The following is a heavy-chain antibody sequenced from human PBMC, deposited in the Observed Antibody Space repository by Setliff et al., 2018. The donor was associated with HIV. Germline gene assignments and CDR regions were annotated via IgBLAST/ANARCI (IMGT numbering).Heavy chain of an antibody. V-gene: IGHV3-23*01. CDR3: ARPWGYFDSSGFGAFHI. Sequence: LSLSCAASGFTFDNSAMGWVRQAPGKGLEWVSTIGGNGDDTNYADSVRGRFTVSRDNSRSTMYVQMNSLRPEDTAIYYCARPWGYFDSSGFGAFHIWGQGTLVTVSS. CDR2: IGGNGDDT. D-gene: IGHD3-22*01. J-gene: IGHJ3*02. CDR1: GFTFDNSA.